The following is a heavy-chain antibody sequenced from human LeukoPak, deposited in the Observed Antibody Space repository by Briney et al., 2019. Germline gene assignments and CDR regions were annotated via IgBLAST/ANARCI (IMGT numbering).Heavy chain of an antibody. V-gene: IGHV4-59*08. J-gene: IGHJ4*02. CDR2: IYNSGST. CDR3: ARRTYSSGWD. CDR1: GGSISSYY. Sequence: SETLSLTCTVSGGSISSYYWSWIRQPPGKGLEWIGYIYNSGSTKYNPSLKSRVTISVDTSKNQFSLKLSSVTAADTAVYYCARRTYSSGWDWGQGTLVTVSS. D-gene: IGHD6-19*01.